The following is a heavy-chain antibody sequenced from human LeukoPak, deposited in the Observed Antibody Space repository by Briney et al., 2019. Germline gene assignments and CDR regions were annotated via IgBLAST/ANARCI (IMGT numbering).Heavy chain of an antibody. Sequence: GGSLRLSCAASGFTLSSYAIHWVRQAPGKGLEWVAVISFDGSNEYYADSVKGRFTISRDNSKNTLYLQMNSLRPDDTAVYYCARDHYYDSSGLGYWGQGALVTVSS. D-gene: IGHD3-22*01. J-gene: IGHJ4*02. V-gene: IGHV3-30*01. CDR1: GFTLSSYA. CDR2: ISFDGSNE. CDR3: ARDHYYDSSGLGY.